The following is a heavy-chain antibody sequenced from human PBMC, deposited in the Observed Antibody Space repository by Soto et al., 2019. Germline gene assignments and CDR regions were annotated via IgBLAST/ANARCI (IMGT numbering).Heavy chain of an antibody. CDR1: GGSISSYY. CDR3: ARSNPDYYDSSGSLDY. V-gene: IGHV4-59*01. Sequence: LSLTCTVSGGSISSYYWSWIRQPPGKGLEWIGYIYYSGSTNYNPSLKSRVTISVDTSKNQFSLKLSSVTAADTAVYYCARSNPDYYDSSGSLDYWGQGTLVTVSS. D-gene: IGHD3-22*01. CDR2: IYYSGST. J-gene: IGHJ4*02.